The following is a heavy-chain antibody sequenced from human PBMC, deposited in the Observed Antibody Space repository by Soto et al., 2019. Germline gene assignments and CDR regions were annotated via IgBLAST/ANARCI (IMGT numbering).Heavy chain of an antibody. J-gene: IGHJ2*01. CDR3: ASPFPLGYCSGGSCYSGRWYFDL. D-gene: IGHD2-15*01. CDR2: ISSSSSYI. Sequence: AGGSLRLSCAASGFTFSSYSMNWVRQAPGKGLEWVSSISSSSSYIYYADSVKGRFTISRDNAKNSLYLQMNSLRAEDTAVYYCASPFPLGYCSGGSCYSGRWYFDLWGRGTLVTVSS. V-gene: IGHV3-21*01. CDR1: GFTFSSYS.